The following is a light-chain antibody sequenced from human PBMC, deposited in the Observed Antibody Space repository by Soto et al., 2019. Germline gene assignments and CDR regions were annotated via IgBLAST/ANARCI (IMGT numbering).Light chain of an antibody. CDR1: SSDVGGYNY. CDR3: SAYAVSSNV. CDR2: EVN. J-gene: IGLJ1*01. Sequence: QSALTQPPSASGSPGQSVAISCTGTSSDVGGYNYVSWYQQHPGKAPKLMIYEVNKLHSGVPDRYSGSKSGNTAALTVSGHQAEDEADYYCSAYAVSSNVFGTGTQVTVL. V-gene: IGLV2-8*01.